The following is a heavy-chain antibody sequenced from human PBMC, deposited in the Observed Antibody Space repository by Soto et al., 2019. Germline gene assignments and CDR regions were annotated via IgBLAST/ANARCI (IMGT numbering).Heavy chain of an antibody. V-gene: IGHV1-69*01. J-gene: IGHJ4*02. CDR2: IIPIFGTA. CDR3: ARLFCYDSRPTGWVVDY. Sequence: QVQLVQSGAEVKKPGSSVKVSCKASGGTFSSYAISWVRQAPGQGLEWMGGIIPIFGTANYAQKFQGRVTITADESTRRAYMELSMLRSEDTAVYYCARLFCYDSRPTGWVVDYWCQGTLVTVSS. CDR1: GGTFSSYA. D-gene: IGHD3-22*01.